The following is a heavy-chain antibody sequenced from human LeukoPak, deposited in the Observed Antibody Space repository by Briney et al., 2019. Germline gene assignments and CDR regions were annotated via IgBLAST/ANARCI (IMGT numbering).Heavy chain of an antibody. V-gene: IGHV1-2*04. D-gene: IGHD3-10*01. CDR1: GYTFTGYY. CDR2: INPNSGGT. J-gene: IGHJ4*02. Sequence: ASVKVSCKASGYTFTGYYMHWVRQAPGQGLEWMGWINPNSGGTNYAQKFQGWVTMTRDTSISTAYMELSRLRPDDTAVYYCAGSLNRVWFGELLFAYWGQGTLVTVSS. CDR3: AGSLNRVWFGELLFAY.